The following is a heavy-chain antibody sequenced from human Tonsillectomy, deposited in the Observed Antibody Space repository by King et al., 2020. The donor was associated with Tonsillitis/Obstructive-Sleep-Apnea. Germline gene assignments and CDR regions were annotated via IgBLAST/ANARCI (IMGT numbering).Heavy chain of an antibody. CDR2: ISGGGGST. CDR1: GFTFSSHA. Sequence: EVQLVESGGGLVQPGGSLRLSCAASGFTFSSHAMSWVRQAPGKGLEWVSGISGGGGSTYYADSVKGRFTISRDNSKNMLYLQMNSLRAEDTAVYYCSAGKSIAVAGTSRFDYWGQGTLVTVSS. D-gene: IGHD6-19*01. CDR3: SAGKSIAVAGTSRFDY. J-gene: IGHJ4*02. V-gene: IGHV3-23*04.